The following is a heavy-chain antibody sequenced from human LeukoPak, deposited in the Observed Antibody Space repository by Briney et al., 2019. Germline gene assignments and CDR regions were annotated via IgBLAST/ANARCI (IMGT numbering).Heavy chain of an antibody. Sequence: ASVKVSCKASGHTSTTYAIHWGRQAPGQGLEWMGWINAGNGNIKYSQKFQGRVTITGDTSASTAYMELSSLRSEDTAVYFCARSTRVIPEDYWGQGTLVTVSS. D-gene: IGHD2-21*01. CDR2: INAGNGNI. J-gene: IGHJ4*02. CDR3: ARSTRVIPEDY. V-gene: IGHV1-3*01. CDR1: GHTSTTYA.